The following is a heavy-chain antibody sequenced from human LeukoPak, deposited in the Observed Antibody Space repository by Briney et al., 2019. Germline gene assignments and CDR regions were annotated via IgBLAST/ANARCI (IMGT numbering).Heavy chain of an antibody. D-gene: IGHD3-16*01. J-gene: IGHJ4*02. V-gene: IGHV4-59*01. CDR3: AKASVITAVVFDS. CDR2: ISNSGST. CDR1: GGSISSYY. Sequence: SETLSLTCTVSGGSISSYYWNWIRQPPGQGLEWIGYISNSGSTNYNPSLKSRVTISLDTSKNQFSLRLNSVTAADTAVYYCAKASVITAVVFDSWGQGTLVAVSS.